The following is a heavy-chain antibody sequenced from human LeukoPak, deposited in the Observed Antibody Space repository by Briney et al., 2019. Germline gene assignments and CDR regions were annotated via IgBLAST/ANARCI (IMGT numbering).Heavy chain of an antibody. V-gene: IGHV1-2*02. CDR3: ARDRRFGELGDY. D-gene: IGHD3-10*01. CDR2: INPNSGGT. CDR1: RYTFTGYY. J-gene: IGHJ4*02. Sequence: ASVKVSCKAFRYTFTGYYMHWVRQAPGQGLEWLGWINPNSGGTNYAQKFQGRVTMTRDTSISTAYMELSRLRSDDTAVYYCARDRRFGELGDYWGQGTLVTVSS.